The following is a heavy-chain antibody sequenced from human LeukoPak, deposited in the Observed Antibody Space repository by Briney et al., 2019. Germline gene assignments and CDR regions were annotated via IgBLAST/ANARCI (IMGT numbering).Heavy chain of an antibody. CDR1: GFTFDDYA. D-gene: IGHD3-9*01. V-gene: IGHV3-9*01. J-gene: IGHJ6*02. CDR2: ISWNSGSI. Sequence: GGSLRLSCAASGFTFDDYAMHWVRQAPGKGLEWVSGISWNSGSIGYADSVKGRFTISRDNAKNSLYLQMNSLRAEDTALYYCATGLDYAILTGPSVWGQGTTVTVSS. CDR3: ATGLDYAILTGPSV.